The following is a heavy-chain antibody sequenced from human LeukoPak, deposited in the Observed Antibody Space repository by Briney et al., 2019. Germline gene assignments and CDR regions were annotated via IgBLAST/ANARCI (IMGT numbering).Heavy chain of an antibody. D-gene: IGHD6-13*01. CDR3: AKDMIAAGEYYYYGMDV. CDR2: IRYDGSNK. J-gene: IGHJ6*02. CDR1: GFTFSSYG. V-gene: IGHV3-30*02. Sequence: PGGSLRLSCAASGFTFSSYGMHWVRQAPGKGLEWVAFIRYDGSNKYYADSVKGRFTISRDNSKNTLYLQMNSLRAEDTAVYYCAKDMIAAGEYYYYGMDVWGQGTTVTVSS.